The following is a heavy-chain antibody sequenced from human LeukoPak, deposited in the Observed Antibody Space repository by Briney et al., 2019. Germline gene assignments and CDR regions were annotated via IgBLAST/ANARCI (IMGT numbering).Heavy chain of an antibody. CDR3: ARDNAPMGSNWFDP. CDR1: GFTLSTYW. D-gene: IGHD1-26*01. CDR2: IKQDGSEK. J-gene: IGHJ5*02. Sequence: GGSLRLSCVASGFTLSTYWVTWVRQAPGKGLEWVGNIKQDGSEKYFMDSVKGRFTISRDNAKNSVYLQMNSLRVEDTAVYYCARDNAPMGSNWFDPWGQGTLVTVSS. V-gene: IGHV3-7*01.